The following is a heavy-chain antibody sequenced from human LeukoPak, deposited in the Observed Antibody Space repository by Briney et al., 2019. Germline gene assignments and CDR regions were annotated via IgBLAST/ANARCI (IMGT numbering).Heavy chain of an antibody. V-gene: IGHV1-69*13. D-gene: IGHD3-9*01. CDR2: IIPIFGTA. CDR3: AREPQRYDILTGHRGHWFDP. J-gene: IGHJ5*02. CDR1: GGTFSSYA. Sequence: SVKVSCKASGGTFSSYAISWVRQAPGQGLEWMGGIIPIFGTANYAQKFQGRVTITADESTSTAYMELSSLRSEDTAVYYCAREPQRYDILTGHRGHWFDPWGQGTLVTVSS.